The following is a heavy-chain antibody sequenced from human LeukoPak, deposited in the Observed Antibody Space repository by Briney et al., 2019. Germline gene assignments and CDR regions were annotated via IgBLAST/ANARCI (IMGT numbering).Heavy chain of an antibody. CDR1: GFTFSSYW. V-gene: IGHV3-74*01. CDR2: INSDGSGT. Sequence: QTGGSLRLSCAASGFTFSSYWMHWVRQAPGKGLVWVSRINSDGSGTSYADSVKGRFTISRDNAKNTLYRQMNSLRAEDTAVYYCTRGYGSSLGGYWGQGTLVTVSS. J-gene: IGHJ4*02. D-gene: IGHD3-16*01. CDR3: TRGYGSSLGGY.